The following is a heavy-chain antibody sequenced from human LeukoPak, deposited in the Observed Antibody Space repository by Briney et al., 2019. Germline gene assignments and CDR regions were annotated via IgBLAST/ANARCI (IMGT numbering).Heavy chain of an antibody. D-gene: IGHD1-26*01. CDR3: AKGSSKWEVPSTSFMDV. CDR1: GFTFDDYA. Sequence: GGSLRLSCAASGFTFDDYAMHWVRQTPGKGLEWVSGINWNSASIDYADSVKGRFTISRDNAKKSLYLQMNSLRDEDMALYYCAKGSSKWEVPSTSFMDVWGKGTTVTVSS. CDR2: INWNSASI. V-gene: IGHV3-9*03. J-gene: IGHJ6*03.